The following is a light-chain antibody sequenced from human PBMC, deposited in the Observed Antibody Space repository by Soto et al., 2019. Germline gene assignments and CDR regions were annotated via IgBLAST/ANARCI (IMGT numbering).Light chain of an antibody. CDR3: QQYNSYSPYT. J-gene: IGKJ2*01. CDR2: KAS. CDR1: QSISSW. V-gene: IGKV1-5*03. Sequence: DIQMTQSPSTLSASVGDRVTITCRASQSISSWLAWYQQKPGKAPKLLIYKASSLESGVPSRFSGSESGTEFTLTICSLQPDDFATYYCQQYNSYSPYTFGQGTKLVIK.